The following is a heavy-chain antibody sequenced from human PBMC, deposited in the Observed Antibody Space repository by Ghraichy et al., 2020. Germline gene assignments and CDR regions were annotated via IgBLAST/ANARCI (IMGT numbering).Heavy chain of an antibody. V-gene: IGHV3-7*03. Sequence: LSLTCAASGFTFSSYWMSWVRQAPGKGLEWVANIKQDGSEKYYVDSVKGRFTISRDNAKNSLYLQMNSLRAEDTAVYYCARAAPIIAAAGTDFDYWGQGTLVTVSS. CDR1: GFTFSSYW. CDR2: IKQDGSEK. D-gene: IGHD6-13*01. CDR3: ARAAPIIAAAGTDFDY. J-gene: IGHJ4*02.